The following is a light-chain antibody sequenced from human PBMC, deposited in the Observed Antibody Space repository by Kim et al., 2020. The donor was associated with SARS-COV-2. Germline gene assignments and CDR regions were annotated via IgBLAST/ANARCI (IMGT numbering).Light chain of an antibody. J-gene: IGKJ1*01. CDR1: QDIASD. CDR3: HKYNSAPWT. V-gene: IGKV1-27*01. CDR2: AAS. Sequence: ASFGERGTTTCRASQDIASDLAWYQQKPGKVPKVLIYAASTMQTGVPSRFSGSGSGTELTLTISSLQTEDAATYYCHKYNSAPWTFGPGTKVDIK.